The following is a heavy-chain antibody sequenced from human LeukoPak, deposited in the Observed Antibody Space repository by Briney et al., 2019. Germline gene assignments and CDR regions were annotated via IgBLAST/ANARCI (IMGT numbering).Heavy chain of an antibody. CDR2: ISKDGSNK. V-gene: IGHV3-30*04. D-gene: IGHD1-26*01. J-gene: IGHJ6*03. Sequence: PGGSLRLSCAASGFTFNTYALHWVRQAPGKGLEWVAVISKDGSNKYYADSVKGRFTISRDNSKNTLYLQTNSLRAEDTAVYYCARDMTGDYYYMDVWGKGTTVTVSS. CDR3: ARDMTGDYYYMDV. CDR1: GFTFNTYA.